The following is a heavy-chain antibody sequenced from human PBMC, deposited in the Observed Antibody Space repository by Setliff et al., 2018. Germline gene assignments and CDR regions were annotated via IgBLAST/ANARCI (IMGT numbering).Heavy chain of an antibody. CDR2: IYYSGST. CDR1: GGSISSYY. D-gene: IGHD3-3*01. J-gene: IGHJ6*03. Sequence: SETLSLTCTVSGGSISSYYWSWIRQPPGKGLEWIGYIYYSGSTNYNPSLKSRVTISVDTSKNQFPLKLSSVTAADTAVYYCASSEWQFLEWGYYYYYMAVWGKGTTVTVSS. CDR3: ASSEWQFLEWGYYYYYMAV. V-gene: IGHV4-59*01.